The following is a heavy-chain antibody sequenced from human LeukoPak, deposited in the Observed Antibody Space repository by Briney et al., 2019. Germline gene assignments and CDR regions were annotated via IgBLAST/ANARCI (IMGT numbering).Heavy chain of an antibody. D-gene: IGHD4-17*01. CDR1: GYTFIHHY. CDR2: MYPNSGGT. CDR3: ARVVGYGDYPFAY. J-gene: IGHJ4*02. Sequence: ASVTVSFKPSGYTFIHHYINWVRQAPGQGREWMGWMYPNSGGTNYAQKVQGRDSINRDRSNSTDNMDLSRQRDDGRDGYDLARVVGYGDYPFAYWGQGTLVTVSS. V-gene: IGHV1-2*02.